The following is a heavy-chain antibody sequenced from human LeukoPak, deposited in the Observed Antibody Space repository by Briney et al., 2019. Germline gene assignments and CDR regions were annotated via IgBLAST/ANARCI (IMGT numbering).Heavy chain of an antibody. D-gene: IGHD3-3*01. CDR2: MNPNSGNT. Sequence: ASVKVSCKASGYTFTSYDINWVRQATGQGLEWMGWMNPNSGNTNYAQKLQGRVTMTTDTSTSTAYMELRSLRSDDTAVYYCARETSGYVFDYWGQGTLVTVSS. J-gene: IGHJ4*02. CDR1: GYTFTSYD. CDR3: ARETSGYVFDY. V-gene: IGHV1-18*01.